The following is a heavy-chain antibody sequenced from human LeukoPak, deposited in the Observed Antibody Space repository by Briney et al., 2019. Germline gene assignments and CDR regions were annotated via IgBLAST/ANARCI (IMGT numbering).Heavy chain of an antibody. CDR3: ARHLNGGTHPLDN. V-gene: IGHV4-59*08. J-gene: IGHJ4*02. CDR2: IHYDGRT. D-gene: IGHD2-8*01. CDR1: GASMSGQH. Sequence: ASETLSLTCTVSGASMSGQHWSWIRQAPGKGLVWIAWIHYDGRTNYNPSLKSRLSLSVDTSTNQFSLSLNSVTAADTAVYFCARHLNGGTHPLDNWGPGIRVIVSP.